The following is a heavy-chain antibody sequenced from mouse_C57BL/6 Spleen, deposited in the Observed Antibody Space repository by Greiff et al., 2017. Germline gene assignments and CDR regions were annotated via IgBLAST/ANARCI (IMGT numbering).Heavy chain of an antibody. CDR3: ARGGTGIFAY. Sequence: QVQLQQPGAELVRPGTSVKLSCKASGYTFTSYWMHWVKQRPGQGLEWIGVIDPSDSYTNYNQKFKGKATLTVDTSSSTAYMQLSSLTSEDSAVYYCARGGTGIFAYWGQGTLVTVSA. V-gene: IGHV1-59*01. CDR2: IDPSDSYT. J-gene: IGHJ3*01. CDR1: GYTFTSYW. D-gene: IGHD4-1*01.